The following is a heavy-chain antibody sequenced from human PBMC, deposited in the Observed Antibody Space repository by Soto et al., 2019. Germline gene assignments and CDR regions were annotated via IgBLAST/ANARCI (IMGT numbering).Heavy chain of an antibody. CDR1: GGSISSYY. J-gene: IGHJ5*02. CDR2: IYYSGST. CDR3: ARDARGSGYPHWFDP. Sequence: PSETLSLTCTVSGGSISSYYWSWIRQRPGKGLEWIGYIYYSGSTNYNPPLKSRVTISVDTSKNQFSLKLSSVTAADTAVYYCARDARGSGYPHWFDPWGQGTLVTGS. V-gene: IGHV4-59*01. D-gene: IGHD3-22*01.